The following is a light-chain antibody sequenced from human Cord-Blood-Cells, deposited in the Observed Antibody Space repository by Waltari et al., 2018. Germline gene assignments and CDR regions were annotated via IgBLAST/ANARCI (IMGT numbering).Light chain of an antibody. V-gene: IGKV1-33*01. CDR1: QDISNH. CDR3: QHYDNLPYS. J-gene: IGKJ2*03. CDR2: GAS. Sequence: DIQMTKSPSSLSASVGARVTITCQASQDISNHLNWYQQKPGKAPKHLISGASNLETGVPSRFSGSGSGTDFTFTISSLQPEDSAPYYSQHYDNLPYSFGQGSKREIK.